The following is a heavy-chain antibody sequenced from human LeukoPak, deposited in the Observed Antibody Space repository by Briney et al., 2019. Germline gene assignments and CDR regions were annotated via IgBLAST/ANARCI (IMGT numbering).Heavy chain of an antibody. CDR1: GGSISSYY. J-gene: IGHJ3*02. Sequence: SETLSLTRTVSGGSISSYYWSWIRQPPGKGLEWIGYIYYSGSTNYNPSLKSRVTISVDTSKNQFSLKLSSVTAADTAVYYCARAPPDFWSGFNAEAFDIWGQGTMVTVSS. CDR2: IYYSGST. D-gene: IGHD3-3*01. CDR3: ARAPPDFWSGFNAEAFDI. V-gene: IGHV4-59*01.